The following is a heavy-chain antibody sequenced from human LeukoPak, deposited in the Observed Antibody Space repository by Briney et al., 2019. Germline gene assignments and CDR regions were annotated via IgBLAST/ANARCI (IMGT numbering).Heavy chain of an antibody. D-gene: IGHD3-3*01. CDR2: IIPIFGTA. J-gene: IGHJ4*02. V-gene: IGHV1-69*05. CDR3: ARGPLITIFGVVIIGGGYFDY. Sequence: SVKVSCEASGGTFSSYAISWVRQAPGQGLEWMGGIIPIFGTANYAQKFQGRVTITRNTSISTAYMELSSLRSEDTAVYYCARGPLITIFGVVIIGGGYFDYWGQGTLVTVSS. CDR1: GGTFSSYA.